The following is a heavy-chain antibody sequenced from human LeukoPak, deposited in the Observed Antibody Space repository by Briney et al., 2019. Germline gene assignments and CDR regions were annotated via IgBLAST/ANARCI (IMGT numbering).Heavy chain of an antibody. V-gene: IGHV4-34*01. Sequence: SETLSLTCAVYGASFSGYYWSWIRQPPGKGLEWIGEINHSRSTNYNPSLKSRVTMSVDTSKNQFSLKLTSVTAADTAVYYCARPGGDYVSEFDPWGQGTLVTVSS. CDR2: INHSRST. J-gene: IGHJ5*02. D-gene: IGHD4-17*01. CDR1: GASFSGYY. CDR3: ARPGGDYVSEFDP.